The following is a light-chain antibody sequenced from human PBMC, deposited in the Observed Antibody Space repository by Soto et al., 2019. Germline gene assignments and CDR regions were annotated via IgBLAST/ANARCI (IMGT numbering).Light chain of an antibody. CDR3: QSYDNSLSGPVV. CDR2: EVS. Sequence: QSVLTQPASVSGSPGQSITISCTGTSSDVGNYKYVSWYQQHPGKAPKLMIYEVSNRPSGVSNRFSGSKSGNTASLTISGLQAEDETDYYCQSYDNSLSGPVVFGGGTKLTVL. J-gene: IGLJ3*02. CDR1: SSDVGNYKY. V-gene: IGLV2-14*01.